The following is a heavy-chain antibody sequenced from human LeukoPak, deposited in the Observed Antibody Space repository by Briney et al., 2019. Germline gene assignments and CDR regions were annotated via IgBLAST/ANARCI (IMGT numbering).Heavy chain of an antibody. D-gene: IGHD4-23*01. J-gene: IGHJ4*02. Sequence: GGSLRLSCAASGFIFYGYAMHWVRHAPGKGLEWVSGISWNSGSIDYADSVKGRFTISRDNAKNSLYLQMNSLRAEDTALYYCAKDMRGQGGNAFVYWGEGTLVTVSS. V-gene: IGHV3-9*01. CDR1: GFIFYGYA. CDR2: ISWNSGSI. CDR3: AKDMRGQGGNAFVY.